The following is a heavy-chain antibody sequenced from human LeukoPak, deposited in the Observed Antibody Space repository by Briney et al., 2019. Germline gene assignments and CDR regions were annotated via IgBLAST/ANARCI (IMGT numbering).Heavy chain of an antibody. Sequence: GGSLRLSCAASGFTFSSYGMHWVRQAPGKGLEWVAVISYDGSNKYYADSVKGRFTISRDNSKNTLYLQMNSLRAEDTAVYYCAKVYFPQYYYDSSGAFDIWGQGTMVTVSS. D-gene: IGHD3-22*01. V-gene: IGHV3-30*18. CDR1: GFTFSSYG. CDR3: AKVYFPQYYYDSSGAFDI. CDR2: ISYDGSNK. J-gene: IGHJ3*02.